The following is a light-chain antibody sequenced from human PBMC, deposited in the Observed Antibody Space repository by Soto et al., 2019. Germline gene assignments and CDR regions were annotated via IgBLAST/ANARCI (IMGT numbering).Light chain of an antibody. CDR1: QILLHSNGYNY. CDR3: QQYGSSIT. V-gene: IGKV2-28*01. CDR2: LGS. J-gene: IGKJ5*01. Sequence: DIVMTQSPLSLPVTPGEPTSISCRSSQILLHSNGYNYLDWYLQKPGQSPQLLIYLGSNRASGVPDRFSGSGSGTDFTLTISRLEPEDFAVYYCQQYGSSITFGQGTRLEI.